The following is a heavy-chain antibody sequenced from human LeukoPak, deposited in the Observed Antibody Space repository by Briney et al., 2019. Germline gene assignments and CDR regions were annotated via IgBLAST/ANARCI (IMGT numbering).Heavy chain of an antibody. D-gene: IGHD3-9*01. J-gene: IGHJ3*02. V-gene: IGHV3-7*02. CDR1: GFIFSSYW. CDR3: ARAQTIFWEFDGFDI. Sequence: GGSLRLSCAASGFIFSSYWMSWVRQAPGIGLEWVANIKQDGSEKNYVDSVKGRFTISRDNAKNSLYLQMNSLRAEDTAVYSCARAQTIFWEFDGFDIWGRGTKVTVSS. CDR2: IKQDGSEK.